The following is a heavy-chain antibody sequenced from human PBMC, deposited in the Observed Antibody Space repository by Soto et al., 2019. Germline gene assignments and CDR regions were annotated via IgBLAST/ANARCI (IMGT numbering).Heavy chain of an antibody. D-gene: IGHD6-6*01. CDR1: GFTFSSYW. J-gene: IGHJ5*02. V-gene: IGHV3-7*05. CDR3: AREGPYSSSSASFPWGLNWFDP. Sequence: GGSLRLSCAASGFTFSSYWMSWVRQAPGKGLEWVANIKQDGSEKYYVDSVKGRFTISRDNAKNSLYLQMNSLRAEDTAVYYCAREGPYSSSSASFPWGLNWFDPWGQGTLVTVSS. CDR2: IKQDGSEK.